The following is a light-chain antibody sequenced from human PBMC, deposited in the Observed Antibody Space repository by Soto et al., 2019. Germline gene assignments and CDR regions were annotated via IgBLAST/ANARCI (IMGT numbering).Light chain of an antibody. CDR1: QSVSSY. CDR2: DAS. J-gene: IGKJ1*01. CDR3: QQYNSYSWT. V-gene: IGKV3D-15*01. Sequence: EVVFSLSPASLSVSPGERATLSCRTSQSVSSYLAWYQQKPGQAPRLLIYDASNRATGIPARFSGSGSGTEFTLTISSLQPDDFATYYCQQYNSYSWTFGQGTIVDIK.